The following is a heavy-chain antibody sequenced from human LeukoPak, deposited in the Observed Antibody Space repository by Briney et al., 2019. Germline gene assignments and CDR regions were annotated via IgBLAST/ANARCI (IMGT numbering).Heavy chain of an antibody. CDR1: GFTFSSYG. J-gene: IGHJ4*02. Sequence: PGGSLRLSCAASGFTFSSYGMHWVRQAPGKGLEWVAFIRNDGSPKYYSDSVKGRFAISRDNSKNTLFLEISSLRAEDTAVYYCAKDVPAAYFDYWGQGTLVTVSS. V-gene: IGHV3-30*02. D-gene: IGHD2-21*01. CDR2: IRNDGSPK. CDR3: AKDVPAAYFDY.